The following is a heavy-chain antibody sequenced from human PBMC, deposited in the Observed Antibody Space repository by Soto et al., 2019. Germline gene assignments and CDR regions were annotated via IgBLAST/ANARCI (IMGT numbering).Heavy chain of an antibody. D-gene: IGHD3-10*01. CDR2: IWYDGSNK. Sequence: GGSLRLSCAASGFTVSSYGMHWVRQAPGKGLEWVAVIWYDGSNKYYADSVKGRFTISRDNSKNTLYLQMNSLRAEDTAVYYCARDSGYYGMDVWGQGTTVTVSS. CDR1: GFTVSSYG. CDR3: ARDSGYYGMDV. V-gene: IGHV3-33*01. J-gene: IGHJ6*02.